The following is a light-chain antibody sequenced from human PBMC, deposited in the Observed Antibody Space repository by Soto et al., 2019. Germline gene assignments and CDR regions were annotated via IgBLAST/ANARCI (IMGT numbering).Light chain of an antibody. J-gene: IGLJ3*02. Sequence: QSVLTQPPSASGTPGQRVTISCSGSRSNIGSNSVHWYQQLPGTDPKLLIYSNNQRPSGVPDRFSGSKSGTSASLAISGLRSEDEADYYCAAWDDSLSGWVFGGGTKLTVL. V-gene: IGLV1-47*02. CDR1: RSNIGSNS. CDR2: SNN. CDR3: AAWDDSLSGWV.